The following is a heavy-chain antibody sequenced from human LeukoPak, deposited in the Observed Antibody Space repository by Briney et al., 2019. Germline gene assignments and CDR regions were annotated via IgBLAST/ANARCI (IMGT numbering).Heavy chain of an antibody. Sequence: GGSLRLSCAASGFTFSSHAMHWVRQAPGKGLEWVAVISYDGSNKYQADSVKGRFTISRDNSKHTLYLQMNSLRADDTAVYYCARDRVVAAIYYYGMDVWGQGTTVTVSS. V-gene: IGHV3-30-3*01. D-gene: IGHD2-15*01. CDR2: ISYDGSNK. CDR1: GFTFSSHA. CDR3: ARDRVVAAIYYYGMDV. J-gene: IGHJ6*02.